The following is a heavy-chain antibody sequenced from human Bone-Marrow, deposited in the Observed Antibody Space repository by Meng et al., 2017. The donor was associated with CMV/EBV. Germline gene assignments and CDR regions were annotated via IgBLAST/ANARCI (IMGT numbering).Heavy chain of an antibody. CDR1: XGSFSGYY. CDR2: INHSGST. Sequence: QLQLQESGPGLLKPSXXXXLXXXVYXGSFSGYYWSWIRQPPGKGLEWIGEINHSGSTNYNPSLKSRVTISVDTSKNQFSLKLSSVTAADTAVYYCAREAERGTIFGVVNGPHYFDYWGQGTLFTVSS. V-gene: IGHV4-34*01. D-gene: IGHD3-3*01. CDR3: AREAERGTIFGVVNGPHYFDY. J-gene: IGHJ4*02.